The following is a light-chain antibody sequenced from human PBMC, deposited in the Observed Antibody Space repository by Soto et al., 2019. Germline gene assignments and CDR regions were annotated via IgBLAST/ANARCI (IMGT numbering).Light chain of an antibody. CDR2: AAS. V-gene: IGKV1-27*01. CDR1: QDISNY. Sequence: DIQMTQSPNSLSASVGDRVTITCRASQDISNYLAWYQQKPGKVPKLLIYAASTLHSGVPSRFSGSGSGTEFTLSISNLQPDDYANYYCQRYNSYPLTFGGGTKVDIK. J-gene: IGKJ4*01. CDR3: QRYNSYPLT.